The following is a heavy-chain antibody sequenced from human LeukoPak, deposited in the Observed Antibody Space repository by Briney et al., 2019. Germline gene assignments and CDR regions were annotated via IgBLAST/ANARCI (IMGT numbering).Heavy chain of an antibody. CDR2: ISYDGSNK. V-gene: IGHV3-30*18. Sequence: GGSLRLSCAASGFTFSNYWMSWDRQAPGKGLEWVAVISYDGSNKYYADSVKGRFTISRDNSKNTLYLQMNSLRAEDTAVYYCAKFACSGGSCYKGNYFDYWGQGTLVTVSS. CDR1: GFTFSNYW. J-gene: IGHJ4*02. D-gene: IGHD2-15*01. CDR3: AKFACSGGSCYKGNYFDY.